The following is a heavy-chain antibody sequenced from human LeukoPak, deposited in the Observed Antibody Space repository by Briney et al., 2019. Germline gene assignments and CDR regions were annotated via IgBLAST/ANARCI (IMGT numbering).Heavy chain of an antibody. V-gene: IGHV3-21*01. J-gene: IGHJ4*02. D-gene: IGHD6-19*01. Sequence: GGSLRLSCAASGFTFSSYSMNWVRQAPGKGLEWVSSISSSSYIYYADSVKGRFTISRDNAKNSLYLQMNSLRAEDTAVYYCARVEAVAGTDFDYWGQGTLVTVSS. CDR1: GFTFSSYS. CDR2: ISSSSYI. CDR3: ARVEAVAGTDFDY.